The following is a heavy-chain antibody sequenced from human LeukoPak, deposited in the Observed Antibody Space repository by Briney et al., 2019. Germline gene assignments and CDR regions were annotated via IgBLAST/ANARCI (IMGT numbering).Heavy chain of an antibody. CDR1: GYSISSGYY. Sequence: PSETLSLTCAVSGYSISSGYYWGWIRQPPGKGLEWIGSIYHSGSTYYNPSLKSRVTISVDTSKNQFSLKLSSVTAADTAVYYCATRAVAGEYYFDYWGQGTLVTVSS. D-gene: IGHD6-19*01. CDR2: IYHSGST. J-gene: IGHJ4*02. V-gene: IGHV4-38-2*01. CDR3: ATRAVAGEYYFDY.